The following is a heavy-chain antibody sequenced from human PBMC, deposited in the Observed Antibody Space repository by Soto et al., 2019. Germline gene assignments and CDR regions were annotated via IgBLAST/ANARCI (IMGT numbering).Heavy chain of an antibody. CDR1: GFTFSSDS. CDR2: ISSSSSTI. J-gene: IGHJ4*02. D-gene: IGHD6-13*01. Sequence: GGALRLSCAASGFTFSSDSMNWVRQAPGKGLEWVSYISSSSSTIYYADSVKGRFTISRDNAKNSLYLQMNSLRDEDTAVYYCAGAYSSSWPPTDYWSQGTLVTVSS. CDR3: AGAYSSSWPPTDY. V-gene: IGHV3-48*02.